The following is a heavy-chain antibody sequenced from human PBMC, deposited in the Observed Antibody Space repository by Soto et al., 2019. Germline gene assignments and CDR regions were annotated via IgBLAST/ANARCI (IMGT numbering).Heavy chain of an antibody. J-gene: IGHJ4*02. D-gene: IGHD1-1*01. CDR1: GYTFTSYG. V-gene: IGHV1-18*01. CDR2: NSAHNGNT. Sequence: QVHLVQSGAEVKKPGASVKVSCKASGYTFTSYGITWVRQAPGQGLVWRGWNSAHNGNTDYAQKLQGRVIVTRDTSTSTAYLELRSLRSDDTAVYYRARGRYGDYWGQGALVTVSS. CDR3: ARGRYGDY.